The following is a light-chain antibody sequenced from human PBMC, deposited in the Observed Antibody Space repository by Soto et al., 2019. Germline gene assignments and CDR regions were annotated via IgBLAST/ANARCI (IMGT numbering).Light chain of an antibody. J-gene: IGKJ4*01. CDR2: DDS. CDR1: QSVTKY. Sequence: EIVLTQSPATLSLSPGERATLSCRASQSVTKYLAWYQQKPGQAPRLLIYDDSYRATGIPARFSGSGSGTDFTLTISSLEPEDFAVYYCQQYHKWPPFTFGGGTVVEIK. CDR3: QQYHKWPPFT. V-gene: IGKV3-11*01.